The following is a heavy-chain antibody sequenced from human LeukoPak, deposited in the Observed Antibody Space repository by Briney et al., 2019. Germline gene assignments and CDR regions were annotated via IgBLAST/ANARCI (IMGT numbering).Heavy chain of an antibody. CDR3: ARSVGTPVPDFFGD. CDR2: INWNGATT. J-gene: IGHJ4*02. CDR1: GFTFEESG. D-gene: IGHD1-26*01. V-gene: IGHV3-20*04. Sequence: GGSLRLSCVASGFTFEESGFTWVRQPPGEGLEWVSGINWNGATTAYSDSVRGRFTISRDNARASVYLQMDSLRADDTALYFCARSVGTPVPDFFGDWGQGTLVTVSS.